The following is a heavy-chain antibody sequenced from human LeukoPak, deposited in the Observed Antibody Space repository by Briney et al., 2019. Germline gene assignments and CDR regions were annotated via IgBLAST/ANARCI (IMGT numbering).Heavy chain of an antibody. D-gene: IGHD3-10*01. CDR2: ISWEGDTT. CDR1: GFTFDDYA. V-gene: IGHV3-43*01. CDR3: TRDTDYGSATNYFDS. J-gene: IGHJ4*02. Sequence: GESLRLSCAASGFTFDDYAMHWVRQAAGKGLEWVALISWEGDTTYYADSVRGRFTISRDNSKNSLYLQMNSLRTEDTAFYYCTRDTDYGSATNYFDSWGQGTLVSVSS.